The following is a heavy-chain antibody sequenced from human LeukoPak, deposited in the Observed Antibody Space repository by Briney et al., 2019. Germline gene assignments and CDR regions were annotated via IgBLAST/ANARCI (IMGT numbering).Heavy chain of an antibody. Sequence: GGSLRLSCAASGFTFSSYAMHWVRQAPGKGLEWVAVISYDGSNKYYADSVKGRFTISRDNSKNTLYLQMNSLRAEDTAVYYCARDTPYLDYWGQGTLVTVSS. CDR3: ARDTPYLDY. V-gene: IGHV3-30*04. CDR1: GFTFSSYA. CDR2: ISYDGSNK. J-gene: IGHJ4*02.